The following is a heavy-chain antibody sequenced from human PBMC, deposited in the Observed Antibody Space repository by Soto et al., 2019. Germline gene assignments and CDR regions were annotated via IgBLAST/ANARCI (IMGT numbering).Heavy chain of an antibody. D-gene: IGHD1-26*01. Sequence: EVQLVESGGGLVKPGESLRLSCTFTFSSYSLNWVRQAPGKGLEWVSSIISGSAYIKYADSVKGRFTISRDNANNLLYLQMRSLRVDDSAVYYCTRDEGGSYDTWFNPWGQGTLVTVS. CDR1: TFSSYS. CDR3: TRDEGGSYDTWFNP. J-gene: IGHJ5*02. V-gene: IGHV3-21*01. CDR2: IISGSAYI.